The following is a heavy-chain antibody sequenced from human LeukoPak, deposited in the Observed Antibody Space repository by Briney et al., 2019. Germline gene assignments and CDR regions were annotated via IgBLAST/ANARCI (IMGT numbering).Heavy chain of an antibody. J-gene: IGHJ4*02. Sequence: ASVKVSCKASGYTFTSYGISWVRQAPGQGLEWMGWISAYNGNTNYAQKLQGRVTMTPDTSTSTAYMELRSLRSDDTAVYYCARRDSSAYYGHYFDYWGQGTLVTVSS. CDR3: ARRDSSAYYGHYFDY. V-gene: IGHV1-18*01. D-gene: IGHD3-22*01. CDR1: GYTFTSYG. CDR2: ISAYNGNT.